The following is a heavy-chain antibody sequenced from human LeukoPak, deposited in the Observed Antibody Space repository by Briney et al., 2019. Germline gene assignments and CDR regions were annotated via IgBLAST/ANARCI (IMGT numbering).Heavy chain of an antibody. CDR2: IYYSGST. CDR3: ARSSGFPAGPPGYFDY. D-gene: IGHD2-2*01. V-gene: IGHV4-59*01. J-gene: IGHJ4*02. Sequence: SETLSLTCTVSGGSISSYYWSWIRQPPGKGLEWIGYIYYSGSTNYNPSLKSRVTISVDTSKNQFSLKLSSVTAADTAVYYCARSSGFPAGPPGYFDYWGQGTLVTVSS. CDR1: GGSISSYY.